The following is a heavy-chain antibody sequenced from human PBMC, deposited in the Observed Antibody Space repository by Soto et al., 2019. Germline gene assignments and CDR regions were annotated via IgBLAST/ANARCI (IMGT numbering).Heavy chain of an antibody. V-gene: IGHV3-30*18. CDR3: AKGGRQWLVTSDFNY. J-gene: IGHJ4*02. CDR1: GFTFSDYA. Sequence: VQLVESGGGVVQPGRSLRLSCAASGFTFSDYAMHWVRQAPGKGLEWVAVVSHDGRNTHYADSVKGRFTISRDSSKNTVSMDMTNLKTDDTAVYYCAKGGRQWLVTSDFNYWGQGALVTVSS. D-gene: IGHD6-19*01. CDR2: VSHDGRNT.